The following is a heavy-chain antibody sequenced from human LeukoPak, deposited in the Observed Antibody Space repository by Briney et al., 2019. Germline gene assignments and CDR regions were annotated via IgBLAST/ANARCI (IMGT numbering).Heavy chain of an antibody. CDR2: ISAISGIS. CDR3: AKVKSAMVPIFDY. V-gene: IGHV3-23*01. Sequence: PGGSLRLSCGVSGFTFSSYAVSWVRQAPGKGLEWVSLISAISGISYYADSVKGRFTISRDNANNTLYLQMSSLRAEDTAVYYCAKVKSAMVPIFDYWGQGTQVTVSS. J-gene: IGHJ4*02. D-gene: IGHD3-10*01. CDR1: GFTFSSYA.